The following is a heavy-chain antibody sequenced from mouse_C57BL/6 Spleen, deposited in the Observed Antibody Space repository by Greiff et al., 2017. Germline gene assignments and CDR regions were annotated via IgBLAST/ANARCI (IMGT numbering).Heavy chain of an antibody. CDR1: GYTFTDYE. CDR2: IDPETGGT. J-gene: IGHJ4*01. D-gene: IGHD4-1*01. CDR3: TRRWDDAMDY. V-gene: IGHV1-15*01. Sequence: QVQLQQSGAELVRPGASVTLSCKASGYTFTDYEMHWVKQTPVHGLAWIGAIDPETGGTAYNQKFKGKALLTADKSSSTAYMELRSLTSEDSAVYYCTRRWDDAMDYWGQGTSVTVSS.